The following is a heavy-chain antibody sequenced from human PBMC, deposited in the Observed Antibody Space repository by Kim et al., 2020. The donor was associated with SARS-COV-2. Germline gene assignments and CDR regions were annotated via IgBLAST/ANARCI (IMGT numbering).Heavy chain of an antibody. D-gene: IGHD6-13*01. V-gene: IGHV4-59*09. CDR3: ARGVIAAAGFRRGNWFDP. Sequence: LRSRVTISVDTSKNQFSLKLSSVTAADTSVYYCARGVIAAAGFRRGNWFDPWGQGTLVTVSS. J-gene: IGHJ5*02.